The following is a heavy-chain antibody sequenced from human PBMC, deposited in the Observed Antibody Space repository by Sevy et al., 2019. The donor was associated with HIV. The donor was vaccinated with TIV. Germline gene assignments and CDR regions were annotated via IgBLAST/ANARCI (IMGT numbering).Heavy chain of an antibody. Sequence: GSLRLSCATSVFSFSQYAFHWVRQAPGKGLYWVSFISYDGSYKKYADSVKGRFTISRDNSRNTLYLQMNSLRFDDTAVYYCARIAVTYCTNDCYHRFDYWGQGALVTVSS. V-gene: IGHV3-30*04. CDR1: VFSFSQYA. D-gene: IGHD2-8*01. CDR2: ISYDGSYK. CDR3: ARIAVTYCTNDCYHRFDY. J-gene: IGHJ4*02.